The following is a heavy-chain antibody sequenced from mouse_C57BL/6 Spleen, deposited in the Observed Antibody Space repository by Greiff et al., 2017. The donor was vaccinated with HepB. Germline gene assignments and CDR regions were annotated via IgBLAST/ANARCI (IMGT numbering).Heavy chain of an antibody. V-gene: IGHV1-53*01. J-gene: IGHJ1*03. CDR3: ARRGPLYYGYDGSYWYFDV. Sequence: QVQLQQPGTELVKPGASVKLSCKASGYTFTSYWMHWVKQRPGQGLEWIGNINPSNGGTNFNEKFKSKATLTVDKSSSTAYMQLSSLTSEDSAVYYCARRGPLYYGYDGSYWYFDVWGTGTTVTVSS. CDR1: GYTFTSYW. D-gene: IGHD2-2*01. CDR2: INPSNGGT.